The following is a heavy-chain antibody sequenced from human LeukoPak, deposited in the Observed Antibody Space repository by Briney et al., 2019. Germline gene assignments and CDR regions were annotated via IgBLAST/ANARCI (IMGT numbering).Heavy chain of an antibody. CDR2: IYYSGST. V-gene: IGHV4-59*01. Sequence: SETLSLTCTVSGGSISSYYWSWIRQPPGKGLEWIGYIYYSGSTNYNPSLKSRVTISVDTSKNQFSLKLSSVTAADTAVYYCARGIGWFDPWGQGTLVTVSS. J-gene: IGHJ5*02. CDR3: ARGIGWFDP. D-gene: IGHD3-3*02. CDR1: GGSISSYY.